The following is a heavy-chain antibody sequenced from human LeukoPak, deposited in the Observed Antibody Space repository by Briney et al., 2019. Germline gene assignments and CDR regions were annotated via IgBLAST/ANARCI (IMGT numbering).Heavy chain of an antibody. CDR3: ARDRLAAAGSSWFDP. J-gene: IGHJ5*02. V-gene: IGHV4-38-2*02. Sequence: SETLSLTCTVSGYSISSGYYWGWIWQPPGRGLEWIGSIYHSGSTYYNPSLKSRVTISVDTSKNQFSLKLSSVTAADTAVYYCARDRLAAAGSSWFDPWGQGTLVTVSS. CDR2: IYHSGST. CDR1: GYSISSGYY. D-gene: IGHD6-13*01.